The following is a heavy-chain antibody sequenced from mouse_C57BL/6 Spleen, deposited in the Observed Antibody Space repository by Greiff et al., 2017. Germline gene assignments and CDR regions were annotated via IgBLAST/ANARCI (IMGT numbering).Heavy chain of an antibody. J-gene: IGHJ4*01. CDR2: ISSGSSTI. CDR3: DSPAGPYAMDY. V-gene: IGHV5-17*01. CDR1: GFTFSDYG. D-gene: IGHD1-2*01. Sequence: EVQVVQSGGGLVKPGGSLKLSCATSGFTFSDYGMHWVRQAPEKGLEWVAYISSGSSTIYYADTVKGRFTISRDNAKNTLFLQMTSLRAEDTAMYYCDSPAGPYAMDYWGQGTSVTVSS.